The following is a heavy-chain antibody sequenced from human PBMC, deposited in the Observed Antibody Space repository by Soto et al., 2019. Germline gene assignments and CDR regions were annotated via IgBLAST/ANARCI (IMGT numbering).Heavy chain of an antibody. Sequence: QVQLVESGGGVVQPGRSLRLSCAASGFTFSNYGMHWVRQAPGKGPEWVAVRWFDGSNRYYADSVKGRFTISRDNSKNTLYLQMNSLRAEDTAVYYCASALETGDYWGQGTLVTVSS. D-gene: IGHD3-10*01. CDR2: RWFDGSNR. J-gene: IGHJ4*02. CDR3: ASALETGDY. V-gene: IGHV3-33*01. CDR1: GFTFSNYG.